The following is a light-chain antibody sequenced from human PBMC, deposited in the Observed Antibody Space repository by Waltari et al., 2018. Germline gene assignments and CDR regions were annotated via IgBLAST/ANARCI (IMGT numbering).Light chain of an antibody. V-gene: IGLV7-46*01. CDR3: LLFYSGAEV. J-gene: IGLJ2*01. CDR2: DTS. Sequence: QAVVPQEPSLTVSPGGTVTLPCGSTTRAVTHSPSPYWFQQKPGQAPRILIYDTSNKHSWTPARFSGSLLGGKAALTLSGAQPEDEAEYYCLLFYSGAEVFGGGTQLTVL. CDR1: TRAVTHSPS.